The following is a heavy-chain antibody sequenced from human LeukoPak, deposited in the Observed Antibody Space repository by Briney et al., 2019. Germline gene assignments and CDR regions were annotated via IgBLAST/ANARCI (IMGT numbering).Heavy chain of an antibody. CDR3: ARAPYYYDSSGYTY. CDR1: GGSFSGYY. D-gene: IGHD3-22*01. V-gene: IGHV4-34*01. Sequence: SETLSLTCAVYGGSFSGYYWSWIRQPPGKGLEWLGEINHSGSTNYNPSLKSRVTISVDTSKNQFSLKLSSVTAADTAVYYCARAPYYYDSSGYTYWGQGTLVTVSS. CDR2: INHSGST. J-gene: IGHJ4*02.